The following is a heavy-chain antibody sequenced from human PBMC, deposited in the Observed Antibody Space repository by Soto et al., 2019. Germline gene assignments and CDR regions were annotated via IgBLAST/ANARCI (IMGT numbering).Heavy chain of an antibody. CDR2: VSSTGSYT. Sequence: GGSLRLSCAASGFTFSDYYMSWIRQAPGKGLEWVSYVSSTGSYTRYADSVKGRFTISRDNAKNSLYLQMNSLRAEDTAVYYCARDYYGSGSYGCFDPWGQGTLVTSPQ. V-gene: IGHV3-11*05. CDR3: ARDYYGSGSYGCFDP. D-gene: IGHD3-10*01. J-gene: IGHJ5*02. CDR1: GFTFSDYY.